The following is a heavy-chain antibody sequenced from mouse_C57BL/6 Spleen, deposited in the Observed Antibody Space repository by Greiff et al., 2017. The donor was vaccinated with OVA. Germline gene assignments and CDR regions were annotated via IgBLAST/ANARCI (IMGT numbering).Heavy chain of an antibody. CDR2: ISYDGSN. Sequence: EVQVVESGPGLVKPSQSLSLTCSVTGYSITSGYYWNWIRQFPGNKLEWMGYISYDGSNNYNPSLKNRISITRDKSKNQFFLKLNSVTTEDTATYYCARGPLGDYWGQGTTLTVSS. V-gene: IGHV3-6*01. CDR1: GYSITSGYY. CDR3: ARGPLGDY. J-gene: IGHJ2*01.